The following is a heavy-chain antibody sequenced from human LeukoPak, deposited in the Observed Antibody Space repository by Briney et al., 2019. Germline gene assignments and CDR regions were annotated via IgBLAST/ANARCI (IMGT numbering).Heavy chain of an antibody. CDR2: MYYSGST. J-gene: IGHJ4*02. D-gene: IGHD1-26*01. CDR1: GGSVSSGSDY. V-gene: IGHV4-61*01. CDR3: TRESGPYCPFGY. Sequence: SETLSLTCTVSGGSVSSGSDYWSWIRQPPGKGLEWIGYMYYSGSTTYNPSLKSRVTISVDTSKNKFSLKLTSVTAADTAMYYCTRESGPYCPFGYWGQGTLVVVPP.